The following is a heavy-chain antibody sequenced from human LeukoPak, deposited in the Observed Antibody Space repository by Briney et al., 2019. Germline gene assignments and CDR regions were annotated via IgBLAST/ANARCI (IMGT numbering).Heavy chain of an antibody. CDR1: GFTFTKYA. V-gene: IGHV3-23*01. D-gene: IGHD3-10*01. Sequence: GGSLRLSCAASGFTFTKYAMTWVRQAPGEGLEWVSTISGTGAFTFYADSVKGRFTISRDNSKNTLYLQMNRLRADDTAMYYCAGAPTGTSRFDYWGQGTLVTVSS. CDR2: ISGTGAFT. J-gene: IGHJ4*02. CDR3: AGAPTGTSRFDY.